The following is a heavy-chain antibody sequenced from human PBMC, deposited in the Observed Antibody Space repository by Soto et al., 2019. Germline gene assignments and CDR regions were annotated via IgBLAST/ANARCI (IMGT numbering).Heavy chain of an antibody. Sequence: QAQLVQSGPEVKNPGASVKVSCKASGYTFTSYGISWVRQAPGQGIEWMGWISGYTGNTNYAEKVQGRVTLTTDTPTSTAYMELTSLPPDDTAVYYCARDERGSGSYFGRLNWFDPWGQGTLVTVSS. J-gene: IGHJ5*02. CDR1: GYTFTSYG. CDR2: ISGYTGNT. CDR3: ARDERGSGSYFGRLNWFDP. D-gene: IGHD3-10*01. V-gene: IGHV1-18*01.